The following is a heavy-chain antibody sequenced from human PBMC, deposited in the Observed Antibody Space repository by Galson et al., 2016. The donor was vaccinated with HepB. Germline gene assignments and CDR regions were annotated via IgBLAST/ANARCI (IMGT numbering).Heavy chain of an antibody. J-gene: IGHJ6*02. CDR2: ITSTGSYT. V-gene: IGHV3-11*06. Sequence: SLRLSCAASGFTFSDNYMSWIRQAPGKGLEWLSYITSTGSYTNYAGSVKGRFTVSRDNAKNSLYLQMNSLRAEDTAVYYCATGPPSYYYDSSGYYSGWGQGTRVTVSS. D-gene: IGHD3-22*01. CDR1: GFTFSDNY. CDR3: ATGPPSYYYDSSGYYSG.